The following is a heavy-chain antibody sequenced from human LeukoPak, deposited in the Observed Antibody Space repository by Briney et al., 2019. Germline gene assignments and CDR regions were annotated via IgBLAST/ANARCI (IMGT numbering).Heavy chain of an antibody. D-gene: IGHD6-6*01. CDR2: IIPIFGTA. V-gene: IGHV1-69*13. Sequence: ASVKVSCKASGGTFSSYAISWVRQAPGQGLEWMGGIIPIFGTANYAQKFQGRVTITADESTSTAYMELSSLRSEDTAVYYCARDGAFTWGEIYSSSSGNYFDYWGQGTLVTVSS. CDR1: GGTFSSYA. J-gene: IGHJ4*02. CDR3: ARDGAFTWGEIYSSSSGNYFDY.